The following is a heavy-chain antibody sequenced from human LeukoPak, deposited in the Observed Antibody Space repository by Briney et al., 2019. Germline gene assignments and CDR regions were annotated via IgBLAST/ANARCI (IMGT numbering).Heavy chain of an antibody. Sequence: GASVKVSCKASGGTFSSYAISWVRQAPGQGLEWMGGIIPIFGTANYAQKFQGRVTITADKSTSTAYMELSSLRSEDTAVYYCARDLKRFGYLPGRGCFDSWGQGTLVTVSS. CDR1: GGTFSSYA. D-gene: IGHD3-3*01. V-gene: IGHV1-69*06. CDR2: IIPIFGTA. CDR3: ARDLKRFGYLPGRGCFDS. J-gene: IGHJ4*02.